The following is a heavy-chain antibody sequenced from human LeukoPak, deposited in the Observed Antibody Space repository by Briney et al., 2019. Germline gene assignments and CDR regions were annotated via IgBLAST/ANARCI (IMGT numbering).Heavy chain of an antibody. Sequence: PSETLSLTCTVSGGSISSYYWSWIRQPPGKGLEWIGYIYYSGSTNYNPSLKSRVTISVDTSKNQFSLKLSSVTAADTAVYYCARDDGYQFDYWGQGTLVTVSS. D-gene: IGHD5-18*01. CDR3: ARDDGYQFDY. CDR1: GGSISSYY. V-gene: IGHV4-59*01. J-gene: IGHJ4*02. CDR2: IYYSGST.